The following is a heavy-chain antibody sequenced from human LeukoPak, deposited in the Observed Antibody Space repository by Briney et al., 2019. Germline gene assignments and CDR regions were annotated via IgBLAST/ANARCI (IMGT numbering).Heavy chain of an antibody. CDR2: ISWKSDII. CDR3: AKAYGDYVDAFDI. V-gene: IGHV3-9*03. J-gene: IGHJ3*02. CDR1: GFSFDDYD. Sequence: GGSLRLSCAASGFSFDDYDMHWARQAPGKGLEWVSGISWKSDIIGYADSVKGRFTISRDNAKNFLYLQMNSLRAEDMGLYYCAKAYGDYVDAFDIWGQGTMVTVSS. D-gene: IGHD4-17*01.